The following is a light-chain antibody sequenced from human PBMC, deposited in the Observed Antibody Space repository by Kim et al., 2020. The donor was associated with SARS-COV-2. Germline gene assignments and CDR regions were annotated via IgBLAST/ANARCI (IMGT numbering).Light chain of an antibody. V-gene: IGLV2-14*01. Sequence: QSALTQPASVSGSPGQSITISCTGTSSDVGGYNYVSWYQQHPGKAPKLMIYDVSKRPSGVSNRFSGSKSGNTASLTISGFQAEDEADYYCNSYTSNSRNVFGTGTKVTVL. J-gene: IGLJ1*01. CDR3: NSYTSNSRNV. CDR1: SSDVGGYNY. CDR2: DVS.